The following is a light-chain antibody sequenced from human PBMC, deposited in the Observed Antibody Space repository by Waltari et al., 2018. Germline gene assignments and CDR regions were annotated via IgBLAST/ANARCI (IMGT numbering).Light chain of an antibody. Sequence: NFRLTQPHSLSESPGQTVTISCTGSSGRIASNTVQWYQQRPGSAPTTVICENSRRPSGVPDRFSGSIDTSSNSASLSIFGLKSEDEADYYCQSFDDANNVVFGGGTKLTVL. CDR3: QSFDDANNVV. CDR1: SGRIASNT. J-gene: IGLJ2*01. V-gene: IGLV6-57*02. CDR2: ENS.